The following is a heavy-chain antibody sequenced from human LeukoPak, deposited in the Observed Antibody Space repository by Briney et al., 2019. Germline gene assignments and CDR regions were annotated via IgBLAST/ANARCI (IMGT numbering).Heavy chain of an antibody. J-gene: IGHJ4*02. CDR1: GFTFSSYS. V-gene: IGHV3-48*04. CDR2: ISSSSTI. CDR3: ARESRQNTYLSFDY. Sequence: GGSLRLSCAASGFTFSSYSMNWVRQAPGKGLEWVSYISSSSTIYYTDSVKGRFTISRDNAKNSLYLQMNSLRAEDTAVYYCARESRQNTYLSFDYWGQGTLVTVSS.